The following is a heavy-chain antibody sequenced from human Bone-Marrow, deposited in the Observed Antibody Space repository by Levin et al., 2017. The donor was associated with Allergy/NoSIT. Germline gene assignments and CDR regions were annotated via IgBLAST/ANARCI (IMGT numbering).Heavy chain of an antibody. V-gene: IGHV3-23*01. Sequence: GGSLRLSCAASGFTFKTHAMNWVRQAPGKGLEWVASISGSGTGTHYADSVKGRFSISRDNSKYTLYLQMNSLRAEDTAVYYCAKGVGGTEGEFDYWGQGILVTVSS. CDR2: ISGSGTGT. D-gene: IGHD1-26*01. CDR1: GFTFKTHA. CDR3: AKGVGGTEGEFDY. J-gene: IGHJ4*02.